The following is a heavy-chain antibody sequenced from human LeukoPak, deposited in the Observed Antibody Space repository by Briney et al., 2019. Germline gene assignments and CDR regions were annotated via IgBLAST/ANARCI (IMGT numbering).Heavy chain of an antibody. CDR1: GFTFSNYW. J-gene: IGHJ4*02. CDR3: ARRTLYYDVLTGYDY. Sequence: GGSLRLSCAASGFTFSNYWMSWVRQAPGKGLEWVANIKQDGSEKYYVDSVKGRFTISRDNAKNSLYLQVNSLRAEDTAVYYCARRTLYYDVLTGYDYWGQGTLVAVSS. CDR2: IKQDGSEK. V-gene: IGHV3-7*01. D-gene: IGHD3-9*01.